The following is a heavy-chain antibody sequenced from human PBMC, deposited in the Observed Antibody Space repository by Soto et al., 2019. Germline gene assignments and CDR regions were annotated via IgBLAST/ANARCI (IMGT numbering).Heavy chain of an antibody. D-gene: IGHD5-18*01. V-gene: IGHV5-51*01. J-gene: IGHJ5*02. Sequence: EVQLVQSGAVVKKPGESLQISCKASGYSFTRYRMGWVRQMPGKGLEWMAIIYPGDSDTRYSPSFQGQVTISADKSTSTAYLQWSSLKASDTAMYYCARLRGYTYAHGLFDPCGQGTLVTVSS. CDR3: ARLRGYTYAHGLFDP. CDR1: GYSFTRYR. CDR2: IYPGDSDT.